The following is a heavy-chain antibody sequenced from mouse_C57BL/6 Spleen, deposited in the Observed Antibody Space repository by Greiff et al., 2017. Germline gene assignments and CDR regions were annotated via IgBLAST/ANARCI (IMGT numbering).Heavy chain of an antibody. Sequence: VQLQQSGAELVKPGASVKLSCTASGFNIKDYYMHWVKQRTEQGLEWIGRIDPEDGETKYAPKFQGKATITADKSSNTAYLQLSSLTSEDTAVYYCAETGGSQYYFDFWGQGTTLTVSS. CDR2: IDPEDGET. J-gene: IGHJ2*01. CDR3: AETGGSQYYFDF. D-gene: IGHD1-1*02. V-gene: IGHV14-2*01. CDR1: GFNIKDYY.